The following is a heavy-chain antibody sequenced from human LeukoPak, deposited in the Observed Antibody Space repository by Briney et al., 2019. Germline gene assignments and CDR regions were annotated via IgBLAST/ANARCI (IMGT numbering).Heavy chain of an antibody. Sequence: GGSLRLSCTASGFVFSSSAMSWVRQAPGRGLEWVSGITASGSRAYYADSVKGRFIISRDNSKNTLDLQVNSLRAEDTAVYFCAKDKGNYGEMNYSGMDVWGQGTTVTVSS. CDR2: ITASGSRA. D-gene: IGHD3-10*01. V-gene: IGHV3-23*01. J-gene: IGHJ6*02. CDR1: GFVFSSSA. CDR3: AKDKGNYGEMNYSGMDV.